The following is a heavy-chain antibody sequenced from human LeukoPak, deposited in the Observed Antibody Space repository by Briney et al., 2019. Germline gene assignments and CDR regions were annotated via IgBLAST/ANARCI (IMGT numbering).Heavy chain of an antibody. CDR2: ISAYNGNT. Sequence: ASVKVSCKASGYTFTSYGISWVPQAPGQGLEWMGWISAYNGNTNYAQKLQGRVTMTTDTSTSTAYMELRSLRSDDTAVYYCARDLGAARLSYYYYMDVWGKWTTVTVSS. CDR1: GYTFTSYG. CDR3: ARDLGAARLSYYYYMDV. J-gene: IGHJ6*03. D-gene: IGHD6-6*01. V-gene: IGHV1-18*01.